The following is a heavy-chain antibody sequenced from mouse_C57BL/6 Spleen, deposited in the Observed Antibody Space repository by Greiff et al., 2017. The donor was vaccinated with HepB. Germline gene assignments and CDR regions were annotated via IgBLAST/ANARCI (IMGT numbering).Heavy chain of an antibody. CDR3: TTSTFRHGSSYGYYAMDY. CDR2: IDPENGDT. CDR1: GFNIKDDY. D-gene: IGHD1-1*01. J-gene: IGHJ4*01. Sequence: EVQLQQSGAELVRPGASVKLSCTASGFNIKDDYMHWVKQRPEQGLEWIGWIDPENGDTEYASKFQGKATITADTSSNTAYLQLSSLTSEDTAVYYCTTSTFRHGSSYGYYAMDYWGQGTSVTVSS. V-gene: IGHV14-4*01.